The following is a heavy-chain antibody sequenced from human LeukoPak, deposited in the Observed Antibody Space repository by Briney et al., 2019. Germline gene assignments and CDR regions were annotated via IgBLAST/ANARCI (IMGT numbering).Heavy chain of an antibody. V-gene: IGHV1-2*02. CDR3: AGGITGGDY. J-gene: IGHJ4*02. Sequence: ASFKVSWKASGYTFTGYYIHWGRQAPGQGLGWMRWINPNGGGTNYAQKFQGRVTMTRDTSISTAYMEMSRLRSDDTALYYCAGGITGGDYWGQGTLVTVSS. CDR1: GYTFTGYY. D-gene: IGHD1-14*01. CDR2: INPNGGGT.